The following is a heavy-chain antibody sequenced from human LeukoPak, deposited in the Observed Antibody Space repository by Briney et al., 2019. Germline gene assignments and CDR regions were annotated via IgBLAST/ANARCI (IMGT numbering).Heavy chain of an antibody. V-gene: IGHV1-18*01. CDR1: GYTFTSYG. Sequence: ASVKVSCKASGYTFTSYGISWVRQAPGQGLEWMGWISAYNVNTNYAQKHQGRVTMTTDTSTSTAYMELRSLRSDDTAVYYCARAGASSWNNWFDPWGQGTAVTVSS. D-gene: IGHD6-13*01. CDR3: ARAGASSWNNWFDP. CDR2: ISAYNVNT. J-gene: IGHJ5*02.